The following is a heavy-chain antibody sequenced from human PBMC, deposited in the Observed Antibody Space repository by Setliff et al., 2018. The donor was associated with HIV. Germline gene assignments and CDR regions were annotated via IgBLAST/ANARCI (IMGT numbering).Heavy chain of an antibody. CDR3: ERQAVTQRHWFDP. CDR1: GGSISSHY. Sequence: SETLSLTCTVSGGSISSHYWSWIRQPPGKGLEWIGTIHYSGSTNYNPSLKSRVTISVDTSKNQFSLKLSSVTAADTAVYYCERQAVTQRHWFDPWGQGTLVTVSS. V-gene: IGHV4-59*08. CDR2: IHYSGST. D-gene: IGHD4-4*01. J-gene: IGHJ5*02.